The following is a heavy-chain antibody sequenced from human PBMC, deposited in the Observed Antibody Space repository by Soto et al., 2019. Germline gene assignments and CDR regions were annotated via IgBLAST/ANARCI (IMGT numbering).Heavy chain of an antibody. V-gene: IGHV1-69*12. J-gene: IGHJ6*02. CDR3: TRCGIRYHSIGYYLGIDGMDV. D-gene: IGHD3-22*01. CDR1: GGTFNSYA. Sequence: QVQLVQSGAEVKKPESSVRVSCKASGGTFNSYAITWVRQAPGQGLEWMGGTIPMFGTTNYAEKFQGRVTISADEPTNTAYRELSSLRSEDTAVYYCTRCGIRYHSIGYYLGIDGMDVWGQGTTVIVSS. CDR2: TIPMFGTT.